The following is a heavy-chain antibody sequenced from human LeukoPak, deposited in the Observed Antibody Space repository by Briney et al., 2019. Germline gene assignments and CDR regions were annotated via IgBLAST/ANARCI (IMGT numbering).Heavy chain of an antibody. D-gene: IGHD1-14*01. CDR2: INPSGGST. J-gene: IGHJ6*03. CDR3: ARVDRYEEYYYYYMDV. CDR1: GYTFTSYY. Sequence: GASVKVSCKASGYTFTSYYMHWVRQAPGQGLEWMGIINPSGGSTSYAQKFQGRVTITADESTSTAYMELSSLRSEDTSVYYCARVDRYEEYYYYYMDVWGKGTTVTVSS. V-gene: IGHV1-46*01.